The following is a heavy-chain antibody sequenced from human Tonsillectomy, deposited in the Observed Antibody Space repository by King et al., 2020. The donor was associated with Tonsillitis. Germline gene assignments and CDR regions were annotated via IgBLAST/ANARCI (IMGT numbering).Heavy chain of an antibody. D-gene: IGHD2-2*01. Sequence: EVQLVESGGGLLQPGGSLRLSCAASGFTFSSYAMSWVRQAPGKGLEWVSAISGSGASTYYADSVKGRFTISRDNSRNTLYLQMNSLRAEDTAVYYCAKGLWVVPAAIPKNYDAFDIWGQRTMVTVPS. CDR2: ISGSGAST. CDR3: AKGLWVVPAAIPKNYDAFDI. J-gene: IGHJ3*02. V-gene: IGHV3-23*04. CDR1: GFTFSSYA.